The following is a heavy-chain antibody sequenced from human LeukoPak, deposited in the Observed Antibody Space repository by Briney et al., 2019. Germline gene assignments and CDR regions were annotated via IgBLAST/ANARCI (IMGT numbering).Heavy chain of an antibody. J-gene: IGHJ4*02. Sequence: ASVNVSCQTSGYRFTSYGYSWVRQAPGQGLEWMGWISAYNGNTNYAQKLQGRVTMTTDTSTSTAYMELRSLRSDDTAVYYCARLVLRLGELSHFDYWGQGTLVTVSS. D-gene: IGHD3-16*02. CDR2: ISAYNGNT. V-gene: IGHV1-18*01. CDR3: ARLVLRLGELSHFDY. CDR1: GYRFTSYG.